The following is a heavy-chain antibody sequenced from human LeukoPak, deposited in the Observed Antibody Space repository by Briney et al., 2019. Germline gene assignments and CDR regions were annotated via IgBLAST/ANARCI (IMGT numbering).Heavy chain of an antibody. CDR3: ARLISGWYGDY. J-gene: IGHJ4*02. V-gene: IGHV4-39*01. Sequence: SEALSLTCTVSGGSISSSSYFWGWIRQPPGKGLQWIAYIYYSGTTYYNPSLKSRVTMSVDTSRNQFSLKLSSVTAADTAVYCCARLISGWYGDYWGQGTLVTVSS. CDR2: IYYSGTT. D-gene: IGHD6-19*01. CDR1: GGSISSSSYF.